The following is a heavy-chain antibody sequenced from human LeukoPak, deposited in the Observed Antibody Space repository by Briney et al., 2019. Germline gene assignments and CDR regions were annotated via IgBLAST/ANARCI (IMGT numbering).Heavy chain of an antibody. Sequence: PGGSLRPSCAASGFTFSSYNMNWVRQAPGKGLEWVSSITSDSRYMYYADSVKGRFTISRDNAKNSLYLQMNSLRAEDTAVYYCAKDALTNYYGSGSYGHYWGQGTLVTVSS. CDR1: GFTFSSYN. CDR2: ITSDSRYM. V-gene: IGHV3-21*01. D-gene: IGHD3-10*01. CDR3: AKDALTNYYGSGSYGHY. J-gene: IGHJ4*02.